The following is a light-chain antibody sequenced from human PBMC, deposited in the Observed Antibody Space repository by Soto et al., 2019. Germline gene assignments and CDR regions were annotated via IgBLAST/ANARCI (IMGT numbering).Light chain of an antibody. CDR1: QDISRN. Sequence: DIQLTQSPSFLSASVGDRVTITCRASQDISRNLAWYQQKPGKGPKLLIYAASTLHGGAPLRVSGSGSGTEFTLTISSLQPEDVATYYCQQLNSYPRTFGQGTKVEIK. V-gene: IGKV1-9*01. CDR3: QQLNSYPRT. J-gene: IGKJ1*01. CDR2: AAS.